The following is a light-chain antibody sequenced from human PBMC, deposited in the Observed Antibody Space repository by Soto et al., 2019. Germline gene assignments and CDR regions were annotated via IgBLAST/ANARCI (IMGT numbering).Light chain of an antibody. Sequence: SVLPQPASVSVSPGQSITISCTGTSSDVGSYNLVSWYQQHPGKAPKLMIYEVSKRPSGVSNRFSGSKSGNTASLTISGLQAEDEADYYCCSYAGSSTPYVFGTGTKVTV. J-gene: IGLJ1*01. CDR2: EVS. V-gene: IGLV2-23*02. CDR1: SSDVGSYNL. CDR3: CSYAGSSTPYV.